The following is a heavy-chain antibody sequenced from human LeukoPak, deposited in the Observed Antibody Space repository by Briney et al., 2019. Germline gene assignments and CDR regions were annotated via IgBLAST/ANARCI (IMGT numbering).Heavy chain of an antibody. Sequence: GESLQISCKASGYTFTNFWIGWVRQMPGKGLEWVAIIFPGDSNTRYSPSFKGQVTISADESISTAYLQWSSLKASDTAIYYCARHGLLYFDWLTSSYYFAMDVWGQGTTVTVSS. CDR1: GYTFTNFW. CDR3: ARHGLLYFDWLTSSYYFAMDV. CDR2: IFPGDSNT. V-gene: IGHV5-51*01. J-gene: IGHJ6*02. D-gene: IGHD3-9*01.